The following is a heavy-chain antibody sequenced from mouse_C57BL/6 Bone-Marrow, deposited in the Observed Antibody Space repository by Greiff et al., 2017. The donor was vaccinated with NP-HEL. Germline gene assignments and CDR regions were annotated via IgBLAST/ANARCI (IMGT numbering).Heavy chain of an antibody. V-gene: IGHV1-5*01. J-gene: IGHJ1*03. CDR3: TTVVAESYWYFDV. CDR1: GYTFTSYW. D-gene: IGHD1-1*01. CDR2: IYPGNSDT. Sequence: EVQLQQSGTVLARPGASVKMSCKTSGYTFTSYWMHWVNQRPGQGLEWIGAIYPGNSDTSYNQKFKGKAKLTAVTSASTAYMELSSLTNEDSAVYYCTTVVAESYWYFDVWGTGTTVTVSS.